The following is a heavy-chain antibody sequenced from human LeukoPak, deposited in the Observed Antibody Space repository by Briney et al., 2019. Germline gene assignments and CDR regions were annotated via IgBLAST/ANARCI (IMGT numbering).Heavy chain of an antibody. J-gene: IGHJ3*02. CDR3: ARGGSSWSAFDI. CDR2: ISSDGSST. D-gene: IGHD6-13*01. CDR1: GFTFSSYW. V-gene: IGHV3-74*01. Sequence: PGGSLRLSCAASGFTFSSYWMHWVRQAPGKGLVWVSRISSDGSSTTYADSVKVRFTISRDNAKNTLYLQMNSLRAEDTAVYYCARGGSSWSAFDIWGQGTMVTVSS.